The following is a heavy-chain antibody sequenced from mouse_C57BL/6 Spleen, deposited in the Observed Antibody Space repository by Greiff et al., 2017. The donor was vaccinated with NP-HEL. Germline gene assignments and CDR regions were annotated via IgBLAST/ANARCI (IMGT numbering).Heavy chain of an antibody. J-gene: IGHJ4*01. CDR3: ARTITTVVATDYYAMDY. D-gene: IGHD1-1*01. CDR2: ILPGSGST. CDR1: GYTFTGYW. Sequence: QVQLQQSGAELMKPGASVKLSCKATGYTFTGYWIEWVKQRPGHGLEWIGEILPGSGSTNYNEKFKGKATFTADTSSNTAYMQLSSLTTEDSAIYYCARTITTVVATDYYAMDYWGQGTSVTVSS. V-gene: IGHV1-9*01.